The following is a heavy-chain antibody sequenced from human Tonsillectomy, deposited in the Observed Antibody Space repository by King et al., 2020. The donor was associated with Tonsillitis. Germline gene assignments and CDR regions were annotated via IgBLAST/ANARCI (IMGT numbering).Heavy chain of an antibody. CDR3: ATRAVPSAVLYFDY. CDR2: ITGSGGST. Sequence: DVQLVESGGGLFQPGGSLRLSCAASGFTFSSYAMSWVRQAPGKGLGWVSSITGSGGSTYYADSVKGRFTISTDNSKKTLYLQMNSLRAEDTAVYFCATRAVPSAVLYFDYWGQGTLVTVSS. D-gene: IGHD2-2*01. V-gene: IGHV3-23*04. J-gene: IGHJ4*02. CDR1: GFTFSSYA.